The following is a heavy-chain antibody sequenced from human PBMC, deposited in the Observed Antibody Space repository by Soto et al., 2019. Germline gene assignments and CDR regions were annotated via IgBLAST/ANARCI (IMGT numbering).Heavy chain of an antibody. Sequence: GSLRVWCGASGYMCTEFGRICVRQAPGKGLDWVSGVSRSGGSTYYADSVKGRFTISRDNSKNTLYLQMNSLRAEDTAIYYCAKGSGEVPTNYFDPWGQGTLVTVSS. CDR3: AKGSGEVPTNYFDP. V-gene: IGHV3-23*01. CDR2: VSRSGGST. J-gene: IGHJ5*02. D-gene: IGHD3-3*01. CDR1: GYMCTEFG.